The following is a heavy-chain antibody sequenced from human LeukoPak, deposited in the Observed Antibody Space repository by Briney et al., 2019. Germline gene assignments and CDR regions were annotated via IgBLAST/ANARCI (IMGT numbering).Heavy chain of an antibody. Sequence: PGGSLRLSCAASGFTFSTYWMTWVRQAPGKGLEWVANINQDGSRKFYVDSVKGRFTISRDNAKNSLYLQMSSLRVEDTAVYYCARDSTWPQLFYWGQGTLVTVSS. CDR1: GFTFSTYW. CDR3: ARDSTWPQLFY. CDR2: INQDGSRK. D-gene: IGHD5-24*01. V-gene: IGHV3-7*03. J-gene: IGHJ4*02.